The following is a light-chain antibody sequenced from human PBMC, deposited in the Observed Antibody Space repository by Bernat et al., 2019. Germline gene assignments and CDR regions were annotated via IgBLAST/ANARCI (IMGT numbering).Light chain of an antibody. CDR3: SAWDSSLSAWV. V-gene: IGLV10-54*01. Sequence: QAGLTQPPSVSKDLRQTATLTCTGNSNNVGNQGAAWLQQHQGHPPKLLSYRDNNRPSGISGRLSASRSGNTASLTITGLQPDDEADYYCSAWDSSLSAWVFGGGTKLTVL. J-gene: IGLJ3*02. CDR1: SNNVGNQG. CDR2: RDN.